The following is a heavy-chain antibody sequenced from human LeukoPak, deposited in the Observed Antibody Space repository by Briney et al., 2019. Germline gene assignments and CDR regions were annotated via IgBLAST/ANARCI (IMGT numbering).Heavy chain of an antibody. J-gene: IGHJ5*02. Sequence: SETLSLTCTVSGGSISSSSYYWDWIRQPPGKGLEWIGYIYYSGSTNYNPSLKSRVTISVDTSKNQFSLKLSSVTAADTAVYYCASSYYYDSSGYYYHWGQGTLVTVSS. CDR3: ASSYYYDSSGYYYH. CDR2: IYYSGST. V-gene: IGHV4-61*05. D-gene: IGHD3-22*01. CDR1: GGSISSSSYY.